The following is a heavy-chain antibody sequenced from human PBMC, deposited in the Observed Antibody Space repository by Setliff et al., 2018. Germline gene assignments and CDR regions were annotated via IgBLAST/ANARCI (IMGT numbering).Heavy chain of an antibody. Sequence: KPSETLSLTCTVSGGSISSYYWSWIRQPPGKGLEWIGYIYYSGSTNFNPSLKSRVTISVDTSKNQFSLKLSSVTAADTAVYYCARGDRYCSGGSCYLGASYYYGMDVWGQGTTVTVSS. CDR3: ARGDRYCSGGSCYLGASYYYGMDV. V-gene: IGHV4-59*01. J-gene: IGHJ6*02. CDR1: GGSISSYY. D-gene: IGHD2-15*01. CDR2: IYYSGST.